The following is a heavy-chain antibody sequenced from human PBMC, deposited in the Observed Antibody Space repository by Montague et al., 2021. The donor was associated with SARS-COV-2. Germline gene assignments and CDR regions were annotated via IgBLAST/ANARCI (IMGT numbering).Heavy chain of an antibody. CDR2: LFYSVNT. D-gene: IGHD3-3*01. V-gene: IGHV4-39*01. CDR3: ARTNDDFWRGHQRGGVFDL. J-gene: IGHJ3*01. Sequence: SETLSLTCTVSGGSISSSDYYRGCSRQPPEKGLGWIESLFYSVNTYYTPSLKSRITIFVDTSNNQCSLKLSSVTAADTAVYYCARTNDDFWRGHQRGGVFDLWGQGKMVTVSS. CDR1: GGSISSSDYY.